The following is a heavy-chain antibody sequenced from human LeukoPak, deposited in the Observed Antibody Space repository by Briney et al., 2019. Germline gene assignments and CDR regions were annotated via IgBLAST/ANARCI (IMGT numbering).Heavy chain of an antibody. Sequence: SETLSLTCTVSGYSISSGYYWGWIRQPPGKGLEWIGSIYHSGSTYYNPSLKSRVTISVDTSKNQFSLKLSSVTAADTAVYYCARDAERDSSGWHYFDYWGQGTLVTVSS. J-gene: IGHJ4*02. CDR1: GYSISSGYY. CDR2: IYHSGST. D-gene: IGHD6-19*01. V-gene: IGHV4-38-2*02. CDR3: ARDAERDSSGWHYFDY.